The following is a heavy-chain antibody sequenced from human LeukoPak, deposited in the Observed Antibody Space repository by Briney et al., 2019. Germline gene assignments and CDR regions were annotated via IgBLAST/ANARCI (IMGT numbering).Heavy chain of an antibody. CDR3: ARGWNSDYFDY. J-gene: IGHJ4*02. Sequence: GGSLRLSCAASGFTFSSYAMSWVRQAPGKGLEWVSAISGSGGSTYYADSVKGRFTISRDNAKNSLYLQMNSLRAEDTAVYYCARGWNSDYFDYWGQGTLVTVSS. CDR1: GFTFSSYA. D-gene: IGHD1-7*01. CDR2: ISGSGGST. V-gene: IGHV3-23*01.